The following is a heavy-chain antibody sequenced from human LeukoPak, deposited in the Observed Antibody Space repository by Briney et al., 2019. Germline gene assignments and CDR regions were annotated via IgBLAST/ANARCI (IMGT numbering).Heavy chain of an antibody. CDR1: GFTFDDYG. CDR3: ARIPYYYYYYMDV. V-gene: IGHV3-20*04. D-gene: IGHD2-21*01. J-gene: IGHJ6*03. CDR2: INWNGGST. Sequence: PGGSLRLSCAASGFTFDDYGMNWVRQAPGKGLEWVSGINWNGGSTGYADSVKGRFTISRDNAKNSLYLQMNSLRAEDTAVYYCARIPYYYYYYMDVWGKGTTVTVSS.